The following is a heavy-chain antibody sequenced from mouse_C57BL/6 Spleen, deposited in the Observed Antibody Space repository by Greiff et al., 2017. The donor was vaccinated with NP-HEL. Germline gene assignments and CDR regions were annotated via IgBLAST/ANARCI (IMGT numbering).Heavy chain of an antibody. CDR1: GYAFSSSW. Sequence: LQQSGPELVKPGASVKISCKASGYAFSSSWMNWVKQRPGKGLEWIGRIYPGDGDTNYNGKFKGKATLTADKSSSTAYMQLSSLTSEDSAVYFCARGGYYGSIYAMDYWGQGTSVTVSS. CDR2: IYPGDGDT. D-gene: IGHD1-1*01. CDR3: ARGGYYGSIYAMDY. J-gene: IGHJ4*01. V-gene: IGHV1-82*01.